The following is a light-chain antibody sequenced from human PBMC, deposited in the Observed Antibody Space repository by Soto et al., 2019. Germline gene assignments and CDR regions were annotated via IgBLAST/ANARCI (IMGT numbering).Light chain of an antibody. Sequence: QSALTQPASVSGSPGQSITISCTGTSSDVGGYKYVSWYQQHPGRAPKLMIYDITDRPSGVSYRFSGSKSGNTASLTISGLQAEDEATYYCCSYTSSSTLVFGGGTELAVL. J-gene: IGLJ3*02. CDR3: CSYTSSSTLV. CDR2: DIT. CDR1: SSDVGGYKY. V-gene: IGLV2-14*01.